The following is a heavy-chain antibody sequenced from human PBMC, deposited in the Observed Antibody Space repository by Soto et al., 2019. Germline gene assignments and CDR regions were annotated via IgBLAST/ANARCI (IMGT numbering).Heavy chain of an antibody. J-gene: IGHJ2*01. Sequence: EVQLVESGGGLVQPGGSLRLSCAASGFTFSDHYMDWVRQAPGKGLEWVGRIRNKVNSYTTQYAATVQGRFTISRDDSKNSLYLQMNNLIPEDTAVYYCARSLQTTVTTGYFDLWRRGTLVTVSS. CDR2: IRNKVNSYTT. CDR1: GFTFSDHY. V-gene: IGHV3-72*01. D-gene: IGHD4-17*01. CDR3: ARSLQTTVTTGYFDL.